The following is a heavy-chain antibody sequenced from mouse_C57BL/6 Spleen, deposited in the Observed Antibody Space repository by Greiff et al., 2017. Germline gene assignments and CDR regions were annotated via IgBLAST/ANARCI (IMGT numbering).Heavy chain of an antibody. D-gene: IGHD2-5*01. Sequence: VQLQQSGPGLVQPSQSLSITCTVSGFSLTSYGVHWVRQSPGKGLEWLGVIWSGGSTDYTAAFISRLSISKDNSKSQVFFKMNSLQADDTAIYYCASYSNYWYFDVWGTGTTVTVSS. CDR2: IWSGGST. CDR3: ASYSNYWYFDV. J-gene: IGHJ1*03. CDR1: GFSLTSYG. V-gene: IGHV2-2*01.